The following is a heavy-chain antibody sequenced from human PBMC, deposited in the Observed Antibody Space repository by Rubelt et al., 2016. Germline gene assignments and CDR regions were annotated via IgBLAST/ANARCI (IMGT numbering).Heavy chain of an antibody. CDR1: GGSISSSNW. D-gene: IGHD1-26*01. V-gene: IGHV4-4*02. Sequence: QLQLQESGSGLVKPSQTLSLTCAVSGGSISSSNWWSWVRQPPGKGLEWIGEIYHSGSTNYNPSLKSRVTISVDTSKNQFSLKLSSVTAADTAVYYCARAYSGSDKGNFDYWGQGTLVTVSS. CDR2: IYHSGST. J-gene: IGHJ4*02. CDR3: ARAYSGSDKGNFDY.